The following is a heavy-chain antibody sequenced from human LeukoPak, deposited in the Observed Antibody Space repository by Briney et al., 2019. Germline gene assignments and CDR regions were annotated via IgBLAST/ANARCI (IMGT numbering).Heavy chain of an antibody. CDR3: ARSRPRAGLAYYGSASYFSY. Sequence: SQTLSLTCAFYRGSLSGHYWSWIRHPPAKGLEWIGEINHSGSTNYNPSLKSRVTISVDTSKNQFSLKLSSMTAAGTAVYYWARSRPRAGLAYYGSASYFSYWGQGTLVTVSS. J-gene: IGHJ4*02. CDR1: RGSLSGHY. D-gene: IGHD3-10*01. V-gene: IGHV4-34*01. CDR2: INHSGST.